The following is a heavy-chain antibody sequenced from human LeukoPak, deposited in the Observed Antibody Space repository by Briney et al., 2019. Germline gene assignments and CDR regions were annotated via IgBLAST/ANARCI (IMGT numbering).Heavy chain of an antibody. CDR3: SGTLSSGSYYPDY. J-gene: IGHJ4*02. Sequence: SVKLSCKASGGTFSSYAISWVRQAPGQGLEWMGRIIPIFGTANYAQKFQGRVTITTDESTSTAYMELSSLRSEDTAVCYWSGTLSSGSYYPDYWGQGTLVTVSS. CDR1: GGTFSSYA. D-gene: IGHD1-26*01. V-gene: IGHV1-69*05. CDR2: IIPIFGTA.